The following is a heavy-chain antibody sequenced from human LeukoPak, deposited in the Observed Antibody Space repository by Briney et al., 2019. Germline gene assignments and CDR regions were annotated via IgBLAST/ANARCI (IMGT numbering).Heavy chain of an antibody. Sequence: PGGSLRLSCVASGFTFSDYYMSWIRQAPGKGLQYVSYISSSGTYAHYANSVKGRFTNSRDNAKNSLYLQMNSLRADDTAVYYCARGGYDILTGTSFFDPWGQGTLVTVSS. CDR3: ARGGYDILTGTSFFDP. CDR1: GFTFSDYY. J-gene: IGHJ5*02. V-gene: IGHV3-11*05. D-gene: IGHD3-9*01. CDR2: ISSSGTYA.